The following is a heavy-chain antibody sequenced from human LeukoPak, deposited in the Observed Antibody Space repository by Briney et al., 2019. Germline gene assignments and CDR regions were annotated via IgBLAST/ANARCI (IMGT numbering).Heavy chain of an antibody. CDR2: IIPIFGTA. Sequence: SVKVSCKASGGTFSSYAISWVRQAPGQGLEWMGGIIPIFGTANYAQKFQGRVTITADESTSTAYMELSSLRSEDTAVYYCAREDRWEGREPDAFVIWGQGTMVTVSS. CDR3: AREDRWEGREPDAFVI. D-gene: IGHD1-26*01. CDR1: GGTFSSYA. V-gene: IGHV1-69*01. J-gene: IGHJ3*02.